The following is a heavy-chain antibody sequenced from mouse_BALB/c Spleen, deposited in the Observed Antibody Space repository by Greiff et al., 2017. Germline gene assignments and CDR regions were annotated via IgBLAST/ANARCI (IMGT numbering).Heavy chain of an antibody. CDR3: TKYGNYYAMDY. D-gene: IGHD2-10*02. V-gene: IGHV6-6*02. J-gene: IGHJ4*01. CDR2: IRLKSDNYAT. Sequence: DVKVEESGGGLVQPGGSMKLSCVASGFTFSSYWMSWVRQSPEKGLEWVAEIRLKSDNYATHYAESVKGKFTISRDDSKSRLYLQMNSLRAEDTGIYYCTKYGNYYAMDYWGQGTSVTVSS. CDR1: GFTFSSYW.